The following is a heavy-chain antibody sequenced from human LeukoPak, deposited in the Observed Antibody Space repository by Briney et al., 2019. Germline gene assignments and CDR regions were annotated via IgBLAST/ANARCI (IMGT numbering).Heavy chain of an antibody. CDR2: INPSGGST. D-gene: IGHD1-14*01. CDR3: ARVPPSGHQVFSSDY. V-gene: IGHV1-46*01. Sequence: ASVKVSCKASGYTFSSYYMHWVRQAPGQGLEWMGIINPSGGSTSYPQNFQGRVTMTRDTSTSTVYMELSSLRSDDTAVYYCARVPPSGHQVFSSDYWGQGTQVTVSS. J-gene: IGHJ4*02. CDR1: GYTFSSYY.